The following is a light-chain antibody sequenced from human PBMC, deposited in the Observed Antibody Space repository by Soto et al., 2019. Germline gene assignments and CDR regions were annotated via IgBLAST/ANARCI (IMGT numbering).Light chain of an antibody. CDR2: GAS. V-gene: IGKV3-20*01. J-gene: IGKJ4*01. CDR3: QQYGDSPT. Sequence: EIVLTQSPGTLSLSPGERATLSCRASQSVRSSYLAWYQQKPGQAPRLLIYGASSRATGIPDRFSGSGSGTDFPLTINRLEPEDLAVYYCQQYGDSPTFGGGTKVXIK. CDR1: QSVRSSY.